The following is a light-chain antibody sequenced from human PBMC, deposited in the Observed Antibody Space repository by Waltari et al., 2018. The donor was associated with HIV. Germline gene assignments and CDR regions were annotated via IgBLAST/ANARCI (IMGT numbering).Light chain of an antibody. CDR3: QQYSGFPS. CDR2: DAS. J-gene: IGKJ2*01. CDR1: QSFSGRF. V-gene: IGKV3-20*01. Sequence: EIVLTQSPGTLSVSPGARVTLSCRASQSFSGRFLAWYQQKPGQTPKLLIYDASTRATGISDRFSGSASGTEFTLTIRRLEPEDFAMYYCQQYSGFPSFGQGTKLEIE.